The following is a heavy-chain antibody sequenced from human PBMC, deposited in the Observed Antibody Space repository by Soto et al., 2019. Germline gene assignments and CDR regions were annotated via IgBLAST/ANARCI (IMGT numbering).Heavy chain of an antibody. CDR2: VYYTGRT. Sequence: QVQLQESGPGLVKPSETLSLTCTVSGVSVTSGSYSWSWIRQPPGKGLEWIGYVYYTGRTSYNPSLKSRVTISADTSKNQFSLIMTSVTAADTAVYYCARDYDYFDHWGQGTLVTVSS. CDR1: GVSVTSGSYS. V-gene: IGHV4-61*01. CDR3: ARDYDYFDH. D-gene: IGHD3-16*01. J-gene: IGHJ4*02.